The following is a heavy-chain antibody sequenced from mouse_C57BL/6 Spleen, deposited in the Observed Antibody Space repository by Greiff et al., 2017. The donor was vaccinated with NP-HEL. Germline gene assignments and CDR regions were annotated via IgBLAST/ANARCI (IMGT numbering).Heavy chain of an antibody. D-gene: IGHD1-1*01. CDR2: IDPANGNT. J-gene: IGHJ3*01. CDR3: ARSTRYYGSSWFAY. Sequence: EVKLVESVAELVRPGASVKLSCTASGFNIKNTYMHWVKQRPEQGLEWIGRIDPANGNTKYAPKFQGKATITADTSSNPAYLQLSSLTSEDTAIYYCARSTRYYGSSWFAYWGQGTLVTVSA. V-gene: IGHV14-3*01. CDR1: GFNIKNTY.